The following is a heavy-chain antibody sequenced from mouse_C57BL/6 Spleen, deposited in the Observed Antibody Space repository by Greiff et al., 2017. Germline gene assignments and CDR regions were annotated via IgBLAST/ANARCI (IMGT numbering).Heavy chain of an antibody. J-gene: IGHJ2*01. V-gene: IGHV5-6*02. CDR2: ISSGGSYT. CDR3: ARRDLLRYYFDY. CDR1: GFTFSSYG. D-gene: IGHD1-1*01. Sequence: DVQLQESGGDLVKPGGSLKLSCAASGFTFSSYGMSWVRQTPDKRLEWVATISSGGSYTYYPDSVKGRFTISRDNAKNTLYLQMSSLKSEDTAMYYCARRDLLRYYFDYWGQGTTLTVSS.